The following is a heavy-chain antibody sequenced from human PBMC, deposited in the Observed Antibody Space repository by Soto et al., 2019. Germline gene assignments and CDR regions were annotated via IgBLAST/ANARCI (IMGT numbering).Heavy chain of an antibody. CDR1: GSSISGHF. Sequence: SDTLSLTCTVIGSSISGHFWSWIRQPPGQGLEWIAYVFNSGSTYNPSLKSRVTISVDTSKNQLSLELRSVIAADSAIYYCAINADVWGQGTTVT. CDR2: VFNSGST. V-gene: IGHV4-59*08. J-gene: IGHJ6*02. CDR3: AINADV.